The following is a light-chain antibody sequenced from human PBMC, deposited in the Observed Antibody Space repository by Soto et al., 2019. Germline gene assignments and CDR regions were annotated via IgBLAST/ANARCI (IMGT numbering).Light chain of an antibody. Sequence: EIVLTQSPGTLSLSPGERATLTCSASQSFSSNFLAWYQQKPGQAPRLLIYGASTRATGIPDRFSGRGSGTGFTLTISRLEPEDFALYYCQQYGSSPPLTFGGGTKVDIK. V-gene: IGKV3-20*01. CDR2: GAS. CDR3: QQYGSSPPLT. CDR1: QSFSSNF. J-gene: IGKJ4*01.